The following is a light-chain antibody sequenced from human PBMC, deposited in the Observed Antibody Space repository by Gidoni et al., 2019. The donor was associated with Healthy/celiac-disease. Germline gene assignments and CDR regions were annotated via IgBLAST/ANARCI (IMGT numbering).Light chain of an antibody. CDR3: QQYYSRYT. CDR2: WAS. V-gene: IGKV4-1*01. Sequence: DIVMNHSPDSLAVSLGERATINCKSSQSVLYSSNNKNYLAWYQQKPGQPPKLLIYWASTRESGVPDRFSGSGSGTDFTLTISSLQAEDVAVYYCQQYYSRYTFGQGTKLEIK. J-gene: IGKJ2*01. CDR1: QSVLYSSNNKNY.